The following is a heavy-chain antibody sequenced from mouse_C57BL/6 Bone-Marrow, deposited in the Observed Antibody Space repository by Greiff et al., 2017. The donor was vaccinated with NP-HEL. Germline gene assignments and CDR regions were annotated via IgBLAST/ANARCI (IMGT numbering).Heavy chain of an antibody. CDR1: GYTFTSYW. CDR3: ASDYDYGFPYAMDY. V-gene: IGHV1-69*01. Sequence: QVQLQQSGAELVMPGASVKLSCKASGYTFTSYWMHWVKQRPGQGLEWIGEIDPSDSYTNYKQKFKGKSTLTVDKSSSTAYMQLSSLTSEDSAVYYCASDYDYGFPYAMDYWGQGTSVTVSS. D-gene: IGHD2-4*01. J-gene: IGHJ4*01. CDR2: IDPSDSYT.